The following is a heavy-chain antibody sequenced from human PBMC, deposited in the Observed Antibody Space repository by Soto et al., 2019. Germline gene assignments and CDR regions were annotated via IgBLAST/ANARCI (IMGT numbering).Heavy chain of an antibody. D-gene: IGHD3-22*01. CDR1: GGSISSGGYY. Sequence: SENLSLTCTVSGGSISSGGYYWSWIRQHPGKGLEWIGYIYYSGSTYYNPSLQSRVTISVDTSKNQFSLKLSSVTAADTAVYYCARDLLDSTYFDYWGQGTLVTVSS. CDR3: ARDLLDSTYFDY. J-gene: IGHJ4*02. V-gene: IGHV4-31*03. CDR2: IYYSGST.